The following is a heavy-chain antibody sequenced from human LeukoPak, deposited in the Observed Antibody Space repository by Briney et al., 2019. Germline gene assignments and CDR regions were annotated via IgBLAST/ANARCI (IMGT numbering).Heavy chain of an antibody. J-gene: IGHJ4*02. CDR2: INHSGST. CDR1: GGSFSGYY. CDR3: ARGRYHDYGDLYYFDY. Sequence: PSETLSLTCAVYGGSFSGYYWSWIRQPPGKGLEWIGEINHSGSTNYNPSLKSRVTISVDTSKNQFSLKLSSVTAADTAVYYCARGRYHDYGDLYYFDYWGQGTLVTVSS. D-gene: IGHD4-17*01. V-gene: IGHV4-34*01.